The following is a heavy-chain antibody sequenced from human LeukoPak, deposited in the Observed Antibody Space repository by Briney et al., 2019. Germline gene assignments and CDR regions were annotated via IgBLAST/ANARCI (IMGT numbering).Heavy chain of an antibody. Sequence: SETLSLTCTVSSGSISTSNYYWGWVRQPPGKALEWIGSIYYSGSTYYNPSLKSRVTISVDTSKNQFSLKLSSVTAADTAVYYCARGGGGYYDSSGYYHRSYMDVWGKGTTVTVSS. CDR3: ARGGGGYYDSSGYYHRSYMDV. CDR2: IYYSGST. J-gene: IGHJ6*03. CDR1: SGSISTSNYY. D-gene: IGHD3-22*01. V-gene: IGHV4-39*07.